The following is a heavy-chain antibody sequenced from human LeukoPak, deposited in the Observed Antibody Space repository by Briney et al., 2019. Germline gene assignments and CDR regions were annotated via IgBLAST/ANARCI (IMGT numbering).Heavy chain of an antibody. J-gene: IGHJ4*02. D-gene: IGHD6-19*01. CDR1: GGSISSSSYY. Sequence: SETLSLTCSVSGGSISSSSYYWGWIRQPPGKGLEWIGSIFYSGSTCYNASLQSRVTMSVDTSKNQFSLKLTSVTAADTAVYYCARATGFSSGCYRYFDYWGQGTLVTVSS. V-gene: IGHV4-39*01. CDR2: IFYSGST. CDR3: ARATGFSSGCYRYFDY.